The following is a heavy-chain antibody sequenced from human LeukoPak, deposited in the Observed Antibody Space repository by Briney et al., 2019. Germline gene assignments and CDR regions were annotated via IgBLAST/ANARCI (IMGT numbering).Heavy chain of an antibody. CDR2: ISGSGGST. J-gene: IGHJ4*02. CDR3: AKDSTAYYDILTGYYTAEDY. V-gene: IGHV3-23*01. Sequence: GGSLRLSCAASGFTFSSYAMSWVRQAPGKALEWVSAISGSGGSTYYADSVKGRFTISRDNSKNTLYLQMNSLRAEDTAVYYCAKDSTAYYDILTGYYTAEDYWGQGTLVTVSS. D-gene: IGHD3-9*01. CDR1: GFTFSSYA.